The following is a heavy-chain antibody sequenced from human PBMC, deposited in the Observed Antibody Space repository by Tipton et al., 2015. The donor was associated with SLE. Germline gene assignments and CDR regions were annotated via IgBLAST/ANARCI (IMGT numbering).Heavy chain of an antibody. CDR1: GFTFSSYS. J-gene: IGHJ6*02. CDR2: ISSSSSTI. Sequence: GSLRLSCAASGFTFSSYSMNWVRQAPGKGLEWVSYISSSSSTIYYADSVKGRFTISRDNAKNSLYLQMNSLRAEDTAVYYCARDLGAGGFFDYPYGLDVWGQGTTVTVSS. D-gene: IGHD3/OR15-3a*01. CDR3: ARDLGAGGFFDYPYGLDV. V-gene: IGHV3-48*01.